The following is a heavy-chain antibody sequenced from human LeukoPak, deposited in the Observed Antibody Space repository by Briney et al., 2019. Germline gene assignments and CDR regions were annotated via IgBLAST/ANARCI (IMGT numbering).Heavy chain of an antibody. D-gene: IGHD3-22*01. Sequence: ASVKVSCKASGYTFTGCYMHWVRQAPGQGLEWMGRINPNSGGTNYAQKFQGRVTMTRDTSISTAYMELSRLRSDDTAVYYCARSPGGYGNWFDPWGQGTLVTVSS. CDR2: INPNSGGT. V-gene: IGHV1-2*06. CDR1: GYTFTGCY. J-gene: IGHJ5*02. CDR3: ARSPGGYGNWFDP.